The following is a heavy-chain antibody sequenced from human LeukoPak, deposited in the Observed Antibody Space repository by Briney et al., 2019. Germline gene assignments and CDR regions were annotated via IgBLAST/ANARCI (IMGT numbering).Heavy chain of an antibody. V-gene: IGHV4-4*02. Sequence: SGTLSLTCAVSGGSISSSNWWRWVRQPPGKGLEWRGEIYHSGSTNYNPSLKSRVTISVDKSKNKFSLKLSSVTAAETAVYYCARRSSYGSGSYYNVGWFDPWGQGTLVTVSS. CDR2: IYHSGST. J-gene: IGHJ5*02. D-gene: IGHD3-10*01. CDR1: GGSISSSNW. CDR3: ARRSSYGSGSYYNVGWFDP.